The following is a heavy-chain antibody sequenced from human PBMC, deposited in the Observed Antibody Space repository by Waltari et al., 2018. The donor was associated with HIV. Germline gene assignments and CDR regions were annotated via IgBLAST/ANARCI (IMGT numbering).Heavy chain of an antibody. CDR3: ARYDRMGNYIGMDV. CDR1: GTSVTNDY. CDR2: TSYGGTT. D-gene: IGHD2-15*01. V-gene: IGHV4-59*02. J-gene: IGHJ6*02. Sequence: QVLLQESGPGVVKPTETLSLTCTVSGTSVTNDYWSWIRQPPGGGLEWIGYTSYGGTTKYNPSLLSRLTLSLDTSRNRFSLRLTSLTEADTATYFCARYDRMGNYIGMDVWGQGTPVTVSS.